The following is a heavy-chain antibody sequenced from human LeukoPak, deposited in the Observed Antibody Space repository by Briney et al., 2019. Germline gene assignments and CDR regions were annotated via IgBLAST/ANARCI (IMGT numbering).Heavy chain of an antibody. V-gene: IGHV1-69*05. CDR3: ATVPDSSGHFDY. J-gene: IGHJ4*02. CDR2: IIPIFGTA. CDR1: GGPFSSYA. D-gene: IGHD3-22*01. Sequence: SVKVSYKASGGPFSSYAISWVRQAPGQGLEWMGRIIPIFGTANYAQKFQGRVTITTDESTSTAYMELSSLRSEDTAVYYCATVPDSSGHFDYWGQGTLVTVSS.